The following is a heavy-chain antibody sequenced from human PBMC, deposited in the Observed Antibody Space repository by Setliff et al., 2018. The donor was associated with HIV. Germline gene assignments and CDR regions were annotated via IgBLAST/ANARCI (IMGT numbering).Heavy chain of an antibody. J-gene: IGHJ6*03. CDR1: GGSIWNYY. D-gene: IGHD5-18*01. CDR2: IYYSGST. V-gene: IGHV4-39*07. Sequence: SETLSLTCTVSGGSIWNYYWSWIRQPPGKGMEWIGTIYYSGSTYYNPSLKSRVTISGDPSKNQFFLKLTSVTAADTAVYYCARVLSTSMTDYSYFYMDVWGRGTTVTVSS. CDR3: ARVLSTSMTDYSYFYMDV.